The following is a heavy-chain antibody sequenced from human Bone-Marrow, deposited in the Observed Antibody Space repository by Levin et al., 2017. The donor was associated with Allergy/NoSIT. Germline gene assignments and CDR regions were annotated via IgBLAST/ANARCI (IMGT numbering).Heavy chain of an antibody. CDR2: IDPSDSYT. J-gene: IGHJ4*02. Sequence: GGSLRLSCKGSGSSFTSYWISWVRQMPGKGLEWMGRIDPSDSYTNYSPSFQGHVTISADKSISTAYLQWSSLKASDTAMYYCARAIAARTEKYYFDYWGQGTLVTVSS. V-gene: IGHV5-10-1*01. CDR1: GSSFTSYW. D-gene: IGHD6-6*01. CDR3: ARAIAARTEKYYFDY.